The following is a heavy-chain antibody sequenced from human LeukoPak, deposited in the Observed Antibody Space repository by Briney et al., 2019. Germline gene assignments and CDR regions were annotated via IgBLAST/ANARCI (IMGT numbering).Heavy chain of an antibody. Sequence: GGSLRLSCAASGFTFSSYSMNWVRQAPGKGLEWISYISSSSTTIYYADSVKGRFTISRDSATNSLYLQMTSLIDEDTAVYYCAKTVWWSTTLWGYFDYWGQGTLVTVSS. CDR1: GFTFSSYS. CDR2: ISSSSTTI. CDR3: AKTVWWSTTLWGYFDY. J-gene: IGHJ4*02. D-gene: IGHD2-21*01. V-gene: IGHV3-48*02.